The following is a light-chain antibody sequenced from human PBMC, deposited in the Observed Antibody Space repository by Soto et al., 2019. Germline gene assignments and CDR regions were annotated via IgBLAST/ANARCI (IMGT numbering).Light chain of an antibody. CDR1: SSVVGGYNY. J-gene: IGLJ1*01. Sequence: QSALTQPPSASGSPGQSVTISCTGTSSVVGGYNYVSWYQQHPGKAPKLMIYEVSKRPSGVPDRFSGSKSGNTASLTVSGLQAEDEADYYCSSYAGSNPGVFGTGTKVTVL. CDR2: EVS. V-gene: IGLV2-8*01. CDR3: SSYAGSNPGV.